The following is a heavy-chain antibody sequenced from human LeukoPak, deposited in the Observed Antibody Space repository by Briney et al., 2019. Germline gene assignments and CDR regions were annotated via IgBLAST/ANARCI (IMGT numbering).Heavy chain of an antibody. V-gene: IGHV4-39*01. CDR3: ARVAAKGWFDP. Sequence: SETLSLTCAVSGGSISSSNNYWGWIRQPPGKGLEWIGSIYYSGSTYYNPSLKSRVTISVDTSKNQFSLKLSSVTAADTAVYYCARVAAKGWFDPWGQGTLVTVSS. D-gene: IGHD6-13*01. CDR1: GGSISSSNNY. J-gene: IGHJ5*02. CDR2: IYYSGST.